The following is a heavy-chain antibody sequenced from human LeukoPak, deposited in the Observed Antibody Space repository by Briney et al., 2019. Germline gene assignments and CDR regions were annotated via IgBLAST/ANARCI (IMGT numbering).Heavy chain of an antibody. D-gene: IGHD3-22*01. CDR3: ARDPDKTRTNYYDSSGYYIRRNDN. CDR2: IIPILGIA. J-gene: IGHJ4*02. V-gene: IGHV1-69*04. CDR1: GGTFSSYA. Sequence: ASVKVSCKASGGTFSSYAISWVRQAPGQGLEWMGRIIPILGIANYAQKFQGRVTITADKSTSTAYMELSSLRSEDTAVYYCARDPDKTRTNYYDSSGYYIRRNDNWGQGTLVTVSS.